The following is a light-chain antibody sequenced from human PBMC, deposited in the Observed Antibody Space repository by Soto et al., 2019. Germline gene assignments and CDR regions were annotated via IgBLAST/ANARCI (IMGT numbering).Light chain of an antibody. CDR2: DAS. Sequence: DIQMTQSPSTLSGSVGDRVTITCRASQTISSWLAWYQQKPGKAPKLLVYDASSLESGVPSRFSGSGSGTEFTLTISSLQPDDFATYYCQQYNSYSSTWTVGQGTKVDI. V-gene: IGKV1-5*01. CDR1: QTISSW. CDR3: QQYNSYSSTWT. J-gene: IGKJ1*01.